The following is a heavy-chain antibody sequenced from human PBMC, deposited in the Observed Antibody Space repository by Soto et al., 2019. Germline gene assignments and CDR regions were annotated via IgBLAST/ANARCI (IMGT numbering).Heavy chain of an antibody. Sequence: SETLSPTCTVSGGSISSYYWSCIRQPPGKGLEWIGYIYYSGSTNYNPSLKSRVTISVDTSKNQFSLKLSSVTAAATAVYYCARTASRPTGIDYCYGMDVCGQGTTDTVSS. CDR2: IYYSGST. J-gene: IGHJ6*02. D-gene: IGHD4-4*01. V-gene: IGHV4-59*01. CDR3: ARTASRPTGIDYCYGMDV. CDR1: GGSISSYY.